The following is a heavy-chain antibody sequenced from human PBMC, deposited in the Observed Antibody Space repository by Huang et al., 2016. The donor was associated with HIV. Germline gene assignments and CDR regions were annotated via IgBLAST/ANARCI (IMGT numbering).Heavy chain of an antibody. CDR3: ARGGYTYGFYWYFDL. D-gene: IGHD5-18*01. CDR2: IYYSEGT. Sequence: QVQLQESGPGLVKPSETLSLTCTVSSGSISDHYWSWIRQPPGKGREWIGSIYYSEGTNYNSSLESRGTILFDTSENQLSLKFSSVTAADTAMYYCARGGYTYGFYWYFDLWGRGTLVTVSS. J-gene: IGHJ2*01. CDR1: SGSISDHY. V-gene: IGHV4-59*11.